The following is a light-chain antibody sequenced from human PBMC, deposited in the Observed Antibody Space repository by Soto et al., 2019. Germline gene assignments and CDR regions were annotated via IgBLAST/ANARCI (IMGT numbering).Light chain of an antibody. CDR1: HPISTY. J-gene: IGKJ1*01. CDR2: AAS. Sequence: AIRMTQSPSSISAFTGDRVTITCRACHPISTYLAWYQQKPGKTPTLLMYAASTLQSGVPSRFSGSGSGTDFTLTISCLQSEDFATYYCQQYYTYPLAFGQGTKVEIK. CDR3: QQYYTYPLA. V-gene: IGKV1-8*01.